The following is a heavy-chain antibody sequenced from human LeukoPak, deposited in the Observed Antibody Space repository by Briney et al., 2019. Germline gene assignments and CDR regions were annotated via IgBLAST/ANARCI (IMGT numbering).Heavy chain of an antibody. CDR2: IKQDGSEK. J-gene: IGHJ5*02. CDR1: GFTFSSYW. D-gene: IGHD3-10*01. Sequence: GGSLRLSCAASGFTFSSYWMSWVRQAPGKGLEWVANIKQDGSEKYYVDSVKGRFTISRDNAKNSLYLQMNSLRAEDTAVYYCAREPRSRYHYGSGASWFDPWGQGTLVTVSS. CDR3: AREPRSRYHYGSGASWFDP. V-gene: IGHV3-7*01.